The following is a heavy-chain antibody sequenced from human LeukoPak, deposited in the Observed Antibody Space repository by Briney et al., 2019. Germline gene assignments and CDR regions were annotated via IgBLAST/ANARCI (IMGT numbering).Heavy chain of an antibody. CDR1: RFTFSNYA. Sequence: RPGGSLRLSCAASRFTFSNYAMSWVRQAPGKGLEWVSGISWNSGSIGYADSVKGRFTISRDNAKNSLYLQMNSLRAEDTALYYCAKGVGPAIDPGYFDYWGQGTLVTVSS. CDR2: ISWNSGSI. J-gene: IGHJ4*02. D-gene: IGHD2-15*01. V-gene: IGHV3-9*01. CDR3: AKGVGPAIDPGYFDY.